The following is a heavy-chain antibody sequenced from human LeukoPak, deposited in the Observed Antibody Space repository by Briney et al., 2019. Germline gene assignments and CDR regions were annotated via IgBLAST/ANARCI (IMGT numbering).Heavy chain of an antibody. CDR1: GYTFTSYG. D-gene: IGHD2-2*01. CDR3: ARRLGYCSSTSCSSFDY. Sequence: ASVKVSCKASGYTFTSYGISWVRQAPGQGLEWMGWISAYNGNTNYAQKLQGRVTMTTDTSTSTAYMELRSLRSHDTAVYYCARRLGYCSSTSCSSFDYWGQGTLVTVSS. J-gene: IGHJ4*02. CDR2: ISAYNGNT. V-gene: IGHV1-18*01.